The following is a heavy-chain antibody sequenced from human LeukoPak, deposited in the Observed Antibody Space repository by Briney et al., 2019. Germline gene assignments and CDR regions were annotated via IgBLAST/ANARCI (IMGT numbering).Heavy chain of an antibody. V-gene: IGHV1-18*04. D-gene: IGHD5-12*01. Sequence: GASVKVSCKASGYTFTSYGISWVRQAPGQGLEWMGWISAYNGNTDYAQKFQGRVTMTTDTSTSTAYMELRSLRSDDTAVYYCARIPPGYSGYELDYWGQGTLVIVSS. CDR3: ARIPPGYSGYELDY. CDR2: ISAYNGNT. CDR1: GYTFTSYG. J-gene: IGHJ4*02.